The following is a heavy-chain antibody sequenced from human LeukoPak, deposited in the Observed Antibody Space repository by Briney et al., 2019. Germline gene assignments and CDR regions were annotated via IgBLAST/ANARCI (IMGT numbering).Heavy chain of an antibody. V-gene: IGHV3-15*01. CDR3: TTDQQPDYGDYVGGSEGASHAAR. CDR2: IKSKTDGGTT. Sequence: GGSLRLSCAASGFTFSNAWMSWVRQAPGKGLEWVGRIKSKTDGGTTDYAAPVKGRFTISRDDSKNTLYLQMNSLKTEDTAVYYCTTDQQPDYGDYVGGSEGASHAARWGQGTLVTVSS. CDR1: GFTFSNAW. D-gene: IGHD4-17*01. J-gene: IGHJ4*02.